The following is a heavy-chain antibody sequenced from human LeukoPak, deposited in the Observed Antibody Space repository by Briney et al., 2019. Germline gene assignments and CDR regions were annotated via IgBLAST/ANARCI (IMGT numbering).Heavy chain of an antibody. CDR2: ISDGGST. D-gene: IGHD3-10*01. J-gene: IGHJ4*02. Sequence: QPGGSLRLSCAVSGFTVSNNYMTWVRQAPGKGLEPVSVISDGGSTLYVDSVRGRFTVSRDNARNTLYLQMDSLRAEDTAVYYCARDYYGSIDCWGQGTLVTVSS. CDR3: ARDYYGSIDC. CDR1: GFTVSNNY. V-gene: IGHV3-66*01.